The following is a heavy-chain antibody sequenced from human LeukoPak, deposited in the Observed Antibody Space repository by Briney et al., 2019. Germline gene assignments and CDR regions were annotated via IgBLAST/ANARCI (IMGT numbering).Heavy chain of an antibody. D-gene: IGHD6-13*01. Sequence: SETLSLTCTVSGGSISTYYWSWIRQPPGKGLEWIGYIYYSGSTNYNPSLKSRVTISVDTSKNQFSLKLSSVSAADTAVYYCARGLYGSSWWGQGTLVTATS. V-gene: IGHV4-59*01. CDR3: ARGLYGSSW. CDR2: IYYSGST. J-gene: IGHJ4*02. CDR1: GGSISTYY.